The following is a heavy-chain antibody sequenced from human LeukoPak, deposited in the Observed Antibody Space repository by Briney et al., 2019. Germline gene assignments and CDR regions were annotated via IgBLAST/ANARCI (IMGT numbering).Heavy chain of an antibody. D-gene: IGHD3-3*01. CDR3: ARGFGYDFWSGTTA. Sequence: SETLSLTCTVSGGSISSYYWSWIRQPPGKGLEWIGYIYYSGSTNYNPSLKSRVTISVDTSKNQFSLKLSSVTAADTAVYYCARGFGYDFWSGTTAWGQGTLVTVSS. CDR2: IYYSGST. J-gene: IGHJ5*02. V-gene: IGHV4-59*08. CDR1: GGSISSYY.